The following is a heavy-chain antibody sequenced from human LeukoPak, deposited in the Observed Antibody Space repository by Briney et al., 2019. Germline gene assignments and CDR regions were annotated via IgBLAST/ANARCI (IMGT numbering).Heavy chain of an antibody. CDR3: ARDRGSLEFDY. Sequence: GGSLRLSCAASGFTFSSYAMSWVRQAPGKGLEWVSAISGSGGSTYYADSVKGRFTISRDNAKNTLYLQMSSLRAEDTAVYYCARDRGSLEFDYWGQGTLVTVSS. CDR2: ISGSGGST. CDR1: GFTFSSYA. V-gene: IGHV3-23*01. D-gene: IGHD3-10*01. J-gene: IGHJ4*02.